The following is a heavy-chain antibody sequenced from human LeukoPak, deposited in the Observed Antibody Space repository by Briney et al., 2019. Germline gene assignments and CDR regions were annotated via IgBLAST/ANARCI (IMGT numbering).Heavy chain of an antibody. J-gene: IGHJ6*02. CDR2: ISYDGSNK. CDR1: GFTFSSYG. Sequence: PGGSLRLSCAASGFTFSSYGMHWVRQAPGKGLEWVAVISYDGSNKYYADSVKGRFTISRDNSKNTLYLQMNSLRAEDTAVYYCAKGELEPRHGMDVWGQGTTVTVSS. D-gene: IGHD1-14*01. CDR3: AKGELEPRHGMDV. V-gene: IGHV3-30*18.